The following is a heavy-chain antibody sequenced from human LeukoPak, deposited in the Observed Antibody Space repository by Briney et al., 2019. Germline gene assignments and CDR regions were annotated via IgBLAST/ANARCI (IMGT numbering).Heavy chain of an antibody. V-gene: IGHV3-23*01. D-gene: IGHD6-19*01. J-gene: IGHJ5*02. CDR2: ISGSGGST. CDR1: GFTFDDYA. CDR3: AKGSSGWYLENWFDP. Sequence: GGSLRLSCAASGFTFDDYAMHWVRQAPGKGLEWVSAISGSGGSTYYADSVKGRFTISRDNSKNTLYLQMNSLRAEDTAVYYCAKGSSGWYLENWFDPWGQGTLVTVSS.